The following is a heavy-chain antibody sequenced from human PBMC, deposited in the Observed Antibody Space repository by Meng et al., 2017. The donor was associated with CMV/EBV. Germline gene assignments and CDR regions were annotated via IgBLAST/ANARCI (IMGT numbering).Heavy chain of an antibody. D-gene: IGHD2-21*01. CDR1: GFTFSSYS. Sequence: EVQLVESGGGLVKPGGSLRLYCAASGFTFSSYSMNWVRQAPGKGLEWVSSISSSSSYIYYADSVKGRFPISRDNAKNSLYLQMNSLRAEDTAVYYCARGYSEVYLGWFDPWGQGTPVTVSS. V-gene: IGHV3-21*01. J-gene: IGHJ5*02. CDR2: ISSSSSYI. CDR3: ARGYSEVYLGWFDP.